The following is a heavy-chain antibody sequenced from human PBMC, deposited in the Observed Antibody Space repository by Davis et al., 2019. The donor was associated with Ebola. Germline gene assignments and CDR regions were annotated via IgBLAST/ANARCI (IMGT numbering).Heavy chain of an antibody. CDR3: ATGIWDAFDI. CDR2: INSDGSTT. J-gene: IGHJ3*02. Sequence: GESLKISCAASGFTFSSYSMNWVRQAPGKGLVWVSHINSDGSTTSYADSVKGRFTISSDNAKNTLYLQMNSLRAEDTAVYYCATGIWDAFDIWGQGTMVTVSS. V-gene: IGHV3-74*01. CDR1: GFTFSSYS.